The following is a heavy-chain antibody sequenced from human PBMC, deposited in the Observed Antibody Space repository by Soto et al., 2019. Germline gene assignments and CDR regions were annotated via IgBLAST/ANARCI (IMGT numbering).Heavy chain of an antibody. Sequence: GGSLRLSCAASGFTFSNAWMSWVRQAPGKGLEWVGRIKSKTDGGTTDYAAPVKGRFTISRDDSKNTLYLQMNSLKTEDTAVYSCTTGKDTMVRGIYYYYYRDVWGKGTTVTVSS. CDR1: GFTFSNAW. J-gene: IGHJ6*03. CDR2: IKSKTDGGTT. D-gene: IGHD3-10*01. V-gene: IGHV3-15*01. CDR3: TTGKDTMVRGIYYYYYRDV.